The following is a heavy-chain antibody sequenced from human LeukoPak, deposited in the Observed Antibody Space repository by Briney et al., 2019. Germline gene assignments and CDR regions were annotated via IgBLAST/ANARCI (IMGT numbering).Heavy chain of an antibody. Sequence: SETLSLTCTVSGGSISSYYWSWIRQPPGKGLEWIGYIYYSGSTNYNPSLKSRVTISVDTSKNQFSLKLSSVTAADTAVYYCARGGGTIFGVVIRGNYMDVWGKGTTVTVSS. J-gene: IGHJ6*03. CDR2: IYYSGST. V-gene: IGHV4-59*08. CDR1: GGSISSYY. CDR3: ARGGGTIFGVVIRGNYMDV. D-gene: IGHD3-3*01.